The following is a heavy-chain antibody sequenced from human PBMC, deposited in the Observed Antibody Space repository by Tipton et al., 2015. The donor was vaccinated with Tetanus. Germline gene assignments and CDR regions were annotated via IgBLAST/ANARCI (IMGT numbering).Heavy chain of an antibody. CDR1: GYIFTNYW. CDR3: ARHPSQDAFDI. D-gene: IGHD6-6*01. J-gene: IGHJ3*02. Sequence: QLVQSGGEVKKPGESLKISCKGSGYIFTNYWIGWVRQMPGKGLEWMGIIYPGASDAIYSPSFQGQVTISADNSIRTAYVQWSSLKASDTAMYYCARHPSQDAFDIWGQGTMVTVSS. V-gene: IGHV5-51*01. CDR2: IYPGASDA.